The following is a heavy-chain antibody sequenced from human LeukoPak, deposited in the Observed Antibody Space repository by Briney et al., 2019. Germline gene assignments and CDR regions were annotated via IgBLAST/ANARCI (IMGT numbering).Heavy chain of an antibody. V-gene: IGHV1-69*05. D-gene: IGHD2-15*01. CDR2: IIPMFGTT. J-gene: IGHJ5*02. CDR3: ASENVAYCSGGSCYWDRFDP. CDR1: GGTFSSYG. Sequence: SVKVSCKASGGTFSSYGISWVRQAPGQGLEWMGGIIPMFGTTYYAQNFQGRVTITTDESTSTAYMELSSLRSEDTAVYYCASENVAYCSGGSCYWDRFDPWGQGTLVTVSS.